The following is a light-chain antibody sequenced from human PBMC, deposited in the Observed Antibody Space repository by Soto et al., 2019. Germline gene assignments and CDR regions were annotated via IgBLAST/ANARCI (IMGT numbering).Light chain of an antibody. J-gene: IGKJ1*01. V-gene: IGKV3-20*01. CDR3: QQYGSSPWT. CDR1: QSVSSNY. CDR2: GAS. Sequence: PGERATLSCRASQSVSSNYLAWYQQKPGQAPRLLIYGASSRATGIPDRFSGSGSGTDFTLTISRLEPEDFAVFYCQQYGSSPWTFGQGTKVEIK.